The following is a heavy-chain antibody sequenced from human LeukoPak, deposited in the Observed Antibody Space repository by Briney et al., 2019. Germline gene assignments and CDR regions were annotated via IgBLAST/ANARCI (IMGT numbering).Heavy chain of an antibody. CDR2: IGWDGTNI. D-gene: IGHD3-22*01. J-gene: IGHJ4*02. CDR1: GFTFDRHT. CDR3: ARDKAYKIVVADVDY. V-gene: IGHV3-43*01. Sequence: PGGSLRLSCAASGFTFDRHTMHWVRQPPGKGPEWVSLIGWDGTNIDHADSVKGRFTISRDNSKNTLYLQMNSLRAEDTAVYYCARDKAYKIVVADVDYWGQGTLVTVSS.